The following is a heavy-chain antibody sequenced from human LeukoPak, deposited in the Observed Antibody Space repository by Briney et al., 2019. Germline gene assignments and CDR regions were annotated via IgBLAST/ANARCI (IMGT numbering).Heavy chain of an antibody. CDR3: ARGFTGYSSSWYGLDAFDI. J-gene: IGHJ3*02. D-gene: IGHD6-13*01. CDR2: MNPNSGNT. Sequence: ASVKVSCKASGYTFTSYDINWVRQATGQGLEWMGWMNPNSGNTGYAQKFQGRVTITRNTSISTAYMELSSLRSEDTAVYYCARGFTGYSSSWYGLDAFDIWGQGTMVTVSS. CDR1: GYTFTSYD. V-gene: IGHV1-8*03.